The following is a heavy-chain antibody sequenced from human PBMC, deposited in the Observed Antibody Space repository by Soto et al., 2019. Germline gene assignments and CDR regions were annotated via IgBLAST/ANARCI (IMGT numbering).Heavy chain of an antibody. Sequence: TESLLLTCPVPCGSIGRYVWSWIWESPGKGLEWIGYIFYTGSTSDNPSLKSRVTISIDTSKNQFSLKLSSLTAADTAVYYCAHFSDLEWFDPWGQG. CDR3: AHFSDLEWFDP. J-gene: IGHJ5*02. CDR2: IFYTGST. CDR1: CGSIGRYV. V-gene: IGHV4-59*01. D-gene: IGHD2-21*01.